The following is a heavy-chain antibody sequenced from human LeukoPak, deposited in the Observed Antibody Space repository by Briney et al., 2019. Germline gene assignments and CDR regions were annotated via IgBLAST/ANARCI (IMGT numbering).Heavy chain of an antibody. D-gene: IGHD6-13*01. CDR2: ISYDGSNK. CDR3: AKTGIAAAVDY. J-gene: IGHJ4*02. CDR1: GFTFSSYG. V-gene: IGHV3-30*18. Sequence: PGRSLRLSCAASGFTFSSYGMHWVRQAPGKGLEWVAVISYDGSNKYYADSVKGRFTISRDNSKNTLYLQTNSLRAEDTAVYYCAKTGIAAAVDYWGQGTLVTVSS.